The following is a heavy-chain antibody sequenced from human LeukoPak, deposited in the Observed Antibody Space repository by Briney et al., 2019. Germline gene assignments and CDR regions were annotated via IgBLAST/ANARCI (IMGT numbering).Heavy chain of an antibody. V-gene: IGHV1-8*01. CDR2: MNPNSGNT. D-gene: IGHD3-22*01. J-gene: IGHJ3*02. Sequence: ASVKVSCKASGYTFTSYDINWVRQSTGQGLEWMGWMNPNSGNTGYAQKFQGRVTMTRNTSISTAYMELSSLRSEDTAVYYCARRGSGYYDSREALVNWGQGTMVSVSS. CDR1: GYTFTSYD. CDR3: ARRGSGYYDSREALVN.